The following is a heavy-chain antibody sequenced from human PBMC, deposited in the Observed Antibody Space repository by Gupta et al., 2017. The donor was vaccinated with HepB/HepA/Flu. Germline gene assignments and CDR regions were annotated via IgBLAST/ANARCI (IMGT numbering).Heavy chain of an antibody. CDR2: TYYRSKWYN. J-gene: IGHJ3*02. CDR1: GDSVSSNSSA. D-gene: IGHD2-2*01. V-gene: IGHV6-1*01. Sequence: QVQLQQSGPGLVKPSQTLSLTCAISGDSVSSNSSAWNWIRQSPSRGLEWLGRTYYRSKWYNDYAVSVKSRITINPDTSKNQFSLQLNSVTPEDTAVYYCARALLTYCSSTSCTNAFDIWGQGTMVTVSS. CDR3: ARALLTYCSSTSCTNAFDI.